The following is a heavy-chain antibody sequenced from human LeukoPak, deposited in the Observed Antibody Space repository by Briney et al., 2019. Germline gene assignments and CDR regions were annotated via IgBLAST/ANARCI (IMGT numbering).Heavy chain of an antibody. D-gene: IGHD3-10*01. V-gene: IGHV4-39*01. CDR3: ARQIARGYGINFYYMDV. J-gene: IGHJ6*03. CDR2: IYYGGNT. Sequence: PSETLSLTCTLSGDSINSYTYSSINSTPYYWGWIRQAPGKGLERIGNIYYGGNTYYNPSLKNRITISVDTSKNQFSLRLSPVTATDTAVYYCARQIARGYGINFYYMDVWGKGTTVTVSS. CDR1: GDSINSYTYSSINSTPYY.